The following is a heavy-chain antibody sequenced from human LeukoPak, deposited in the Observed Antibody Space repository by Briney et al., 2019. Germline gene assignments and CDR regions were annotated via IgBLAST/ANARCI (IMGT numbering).Heavy chain of an antibody. V-gene: IGHV1-8*01. D-gene: IGHD3-9*01. CDR2: MNPNSGNT. CDR3: ARVPRLNYDILTGYYNYFYMDV. J-gene: IGHJ6*03. Sequence: ASVKLSCKASGYTFTSYDINWVRQATGQGLEWMGWMNPNSGNTGYAQKFQGRVTMTRNTSISAAYMELSSLRSEDTAVYYCARVPRLNYDILTGYYNYFYMDVWGKGTTVTVSS. CDR1: GYTFTSYD.